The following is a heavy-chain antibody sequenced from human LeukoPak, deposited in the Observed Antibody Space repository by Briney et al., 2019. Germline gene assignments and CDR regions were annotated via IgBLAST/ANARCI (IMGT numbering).Heavy chain of an antibody. V-gene: IGHV4-30-2*01. CDR3: ARHNDYYVVGGMDV. J-gene: IGHJ6*02. Sequence: SETLSLTCTVSGGSISSGGYYWSWIRQPPGTGLEWIGYIYHSGSTYYNPSLKSRVTISVDRSKNQFSLKLSSVTAADTAVYYCARHNDYYVVGGMDVWGQGTTVTVSS. CDR1: GGSISSGGYY. CDR2: IYHSGST. D-gene: IGHD3-10*02.